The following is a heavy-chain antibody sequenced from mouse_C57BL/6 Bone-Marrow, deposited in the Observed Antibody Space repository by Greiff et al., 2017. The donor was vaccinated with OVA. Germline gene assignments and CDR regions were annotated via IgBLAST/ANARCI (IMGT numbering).Heavy chain of an antibody. Sequence: VKLVESGAEVVRPGASVKLSCKASGYTFTDHYINWVKQRPGQGLEWIARIYPGSGNTYYNEKFKGKATLTAEKSSNTAYMQHSSLISEDSAVYFCARDDGYFFEYWGQGTTLTVSS. D-gene: IGHD2-3*01. V-gene: IGHV1-76*01. CDR2: IYPGSGNT. CDR3: ARDDGYFFEY. CDR1: GYTFTDHY. J-gene: IGHJ2*01.